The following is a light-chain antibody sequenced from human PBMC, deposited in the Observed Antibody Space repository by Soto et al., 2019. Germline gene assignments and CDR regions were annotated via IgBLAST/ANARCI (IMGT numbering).Light chain of an antibody. Sequence: ESVLTQSTGTLSLSPGERATLSCRASQSVSNTYLAWYQHKPGQAPRLLIYGASDRTTGIPDRFSGSGSGTDLTLTISSIEPKDFALYYCQQYGTSPVTLGQGTKLEIK. CDR1: QSVSNTY. V-gene: IGKV3-20*01. J-gene: IGKJ2*01. CDR2: GAS. CDR3: QQYGTSPVT.